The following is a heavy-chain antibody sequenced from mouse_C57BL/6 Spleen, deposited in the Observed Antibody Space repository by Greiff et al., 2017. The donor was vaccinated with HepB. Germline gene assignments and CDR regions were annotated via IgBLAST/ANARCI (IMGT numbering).Heavy chain of an antibody. CDR1: GYTFTSYW. CDR2: IDPSDSYT. CDR3: ARSGFDGYYYAMDY. Sequence: QVQLQQSGAELVMPGASVKLSCKASGYTFTSYWMHWVKQRPGQGLEWIGEIDPSDSYTNYNQKFKGKSTLTVDKSSSTAYMQLSSLTSEDSAVYYCARSGFDGYYYAMDYWGQGTSVTVSS. D-gene: IGHD2-3*01. J-gene: IGHJ4*01. V-gene: IGHV1-69*01.